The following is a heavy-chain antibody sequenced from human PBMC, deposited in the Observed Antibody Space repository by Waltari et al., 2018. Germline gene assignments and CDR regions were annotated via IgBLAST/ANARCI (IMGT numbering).Heavy chain of an antibody. Sequence: QVQPAQSGAELKKRGAAMKGTCKASGYSFKNNDINWIRQAPGQGLELMGWINTNTRNPVYVQGFTGRFVFSLDTSVNTAYLQINSLKAEDTAVYFCAREVVPPARVVVNWFDPWGQGTLVTVSS. CDR3: AREVVPPARVVVNWFDP. V-gene: IGHV7-4-1*02. CDR1: GYSFKNND. D-gene: IGHD2-2*01. J-gene: IGHJ5*02. CDR2: INTNTRNP.